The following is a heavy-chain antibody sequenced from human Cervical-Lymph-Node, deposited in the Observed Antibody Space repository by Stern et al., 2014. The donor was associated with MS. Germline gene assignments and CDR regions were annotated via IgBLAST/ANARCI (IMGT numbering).Heavy chain of an antibody. V-gene: IGHV3-23*04. J-gene: IGHJ4*02. CDR3: ARNTEYYDPVGHFDH. Sequence: VQLVQSGGGLVQPGGSLRLSCEASGFTFSNFAMNWVRQPAGKGLEWVSALSGSGDSTFYAASAKGRFTISRDNSKNTLYLQMNSLRAEDTAVYFCARNTEYYDPVGHFDHWGQGALVTVSS. CDR2: LSGSGDST. CDR1: GFTFSNFA. D-gene: IGHD3-22*01.